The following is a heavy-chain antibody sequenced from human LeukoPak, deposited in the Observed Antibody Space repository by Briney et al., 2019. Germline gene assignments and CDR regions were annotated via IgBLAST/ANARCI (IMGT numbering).Heavy chain of an antibody. Sequence: TGGSLRLSCAASGFTFSNAWMSWVRQAPGKGLEWVGRIKSKTDGGTTDYAAPVKGRFTISRDDSKNTLYLQMNSLRAEDTAVYYCAKKYRSVQYFYMDVWGKGTTVTISS. J-gene: IGHJ6*03. V-gene: IGHV3-15*01. D-gene: IGHD2-2*01. CDR1: GFTFSNAW. CDR2: IKSKTDGGTT. CDR3: AKKYRSVQYFYMDV.